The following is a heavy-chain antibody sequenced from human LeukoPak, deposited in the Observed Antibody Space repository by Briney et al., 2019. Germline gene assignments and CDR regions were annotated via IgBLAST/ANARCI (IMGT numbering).Heavy chain of an antibody. J-gene: IGHJ5*02. CDR2: IYYSGST. CDR3: ARADIVVVPAAIGGSKYNWFDP. Sequence: PSQTLSLTCTVSGGSISSGGYYWSWIRQHPGKGLEWIGYIYYSGSTYHNPSLKCRVTISVDTSKNQFSLKLSSVTAADTAVYYCARADIVVVPAAIGGSKYNWFDPWGQGTLVTVSS. V-gene: IGHV4-31*03. CDR1: GGSISSGGYY. D-gene: IGHD2-2*01.